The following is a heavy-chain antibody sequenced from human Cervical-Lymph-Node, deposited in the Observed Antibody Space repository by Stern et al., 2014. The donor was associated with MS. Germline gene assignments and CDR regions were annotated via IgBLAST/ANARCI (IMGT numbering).Heavy chain of an antibody. D-gene: IGHD1-1*01. V-gene: IGHV7-4-1*02. CDR3: ARDLNSWAY. Sequence: VQLVESGSELKKPGASVKVSCKGSGYTFTNYAMTWVRQAPGQGLEWMGWINPNTGNPTYAQGFTGRFVFSLDTSLSTAYLQISGLKAEDSAIYYCARDLNSWAYWGQGTLVTVSS. J-gene: IGHJ4*02. CDR1: GYTFTNYA. CDR2: INPNTGNP.